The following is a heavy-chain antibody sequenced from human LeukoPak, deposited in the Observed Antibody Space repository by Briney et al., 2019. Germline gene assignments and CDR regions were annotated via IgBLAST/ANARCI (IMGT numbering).Heavy chain of an antibody. Sequence: SETLSLTCAVYGGSFSGYYWSWIRKPPGKGLEWIGYIYYSWSTYYNPSLKSRVTISVDTSKNQFSLKLSSVTAADTAVYYCARVEGGYGSGSYYKNWGQGTLVTVSS. CDR1: GGSFSGYY. CDR2: IYYSWST. CDR3: ARVEGGYGSGSYYKN. V-gene: IGHV4-34*09. J-gene: IGHJ4*02. D-gene: IGHD3-10*01.